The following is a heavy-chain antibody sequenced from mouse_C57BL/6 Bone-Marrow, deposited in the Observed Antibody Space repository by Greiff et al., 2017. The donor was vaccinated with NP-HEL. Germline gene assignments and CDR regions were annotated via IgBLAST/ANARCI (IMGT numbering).Heavy chain of an antibody. V-gene: IGHV1-15*01. CDR3: TRSGEDY. D-gene: IGHD3-2*02. CDR1: GYTFTDYE. CDR2: IDPETGGT. Sequence: QVQLQQSGAELVRPGASVTLSCKASGYTFTDYEMHWVKQTPVHGLEWIGAIDPETGGTAYNQKFKGKAILTADKSSSTAYMELSSLTSEDSAVYYCTRSGEDYWGQGTSVTVSS. J-gene: IGHJ4*01.